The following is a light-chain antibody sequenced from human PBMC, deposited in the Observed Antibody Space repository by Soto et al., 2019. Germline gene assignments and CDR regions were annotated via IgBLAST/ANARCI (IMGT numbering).Light chain of an antibody. Sequence: EILMTQSPSTLFGSRVDRFTLPFRASQTISSWLAWYQQKPGKAPKLLIYKASTLKSGVSSRFSGSGSGTEFTLTISSLQPDDFATYYCQHYNSYSEAFGQGTKVDIK. CDR3: QHYNSYSEA. CDR2: KAS. CDR1: QTISSW. J-gene: IGKJ1*01. V-gene: IGKV1-5*03.